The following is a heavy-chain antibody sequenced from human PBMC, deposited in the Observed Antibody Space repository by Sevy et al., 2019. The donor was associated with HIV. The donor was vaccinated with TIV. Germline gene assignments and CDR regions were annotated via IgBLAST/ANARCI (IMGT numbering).Heavy chain of an antibody. CDR1: GESVSSSY. J-gene: IGHJ4*02. CDR3: ARGRSPKRLPLLYSGYDHMTAHFFDY. V-gene: IGHV4-34*01. D-gene: IGHD5-12*01. Sequence: SETLSLTCAVYGESVSSSYWTWIRQPPGGGLDWVGEVDHSGGTSYNPSLKSRATVSLDTSKMQFSLKLNAVPPADTAVYFCARGRSPKRLPLLYSGYDHMTAHFFDYWGQGALVTVSS. CDR2: VDHSGGT.